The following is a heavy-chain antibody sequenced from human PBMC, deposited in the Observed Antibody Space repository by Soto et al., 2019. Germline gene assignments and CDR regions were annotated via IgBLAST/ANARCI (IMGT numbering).Heavy chain of an antibody. V-gene: IGHV3-73*02. J-gene: IGHJ6*02. CDR2: IRSKANSYAT. CDR1: GFTFSGSA. CDR3: TAHPGGYYYYGMDV. Sequence: EVQLVESGGGLVQPGGSLKLSCAASGFTFSGSAMHWARQASGKGLEWVGRIRSKANSYATAYAASVKGRFTISRDDSKNTAYLQMNSLKTEDTAVYYCTAHPGGYYYYGMDVWGQGTTVTVSS. D-gene: IGHD3-10*01.